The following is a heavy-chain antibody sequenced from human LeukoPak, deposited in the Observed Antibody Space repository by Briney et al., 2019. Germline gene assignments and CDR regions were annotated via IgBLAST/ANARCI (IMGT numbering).Heavy chain of an antibody. CDR2: ISSSSSTI. CDR1: GFTFSSYS. V-gene: IGHV3-48*01. J-gene: IGHJ3*01. CDR3: TSALTTTRNAFDV. D-gene: IGHD4-11*01. Sequence: PGGSLRLSCAASGFTFSSYSMNWVRQAPGKGLEWVSYISSSSSTIYYADSVKGRFTISRDNAKNSLYLQMDSLRVEDTAVYYCTSALTTTRNAFDVWGQGTKVTVSS.